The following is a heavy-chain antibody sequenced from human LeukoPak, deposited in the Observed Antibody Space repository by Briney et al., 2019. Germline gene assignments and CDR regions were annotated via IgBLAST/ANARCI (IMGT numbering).Heavy chain of an antibody. Sequence: GGSLRLSCAASGFTFSSYGMHWVRQAPGKGLEWVAFIRYDGSNKYCADSVKGRFTISRDNSKNTLYLQMNSPRAEDTAVYYCAKDPQKWESYFDYWGQGTLVTVSS. CDR2: IRYDGSNK. D-gene: IGHD1-26*01. J-gene: IGHJ4*02. V-gene: IGHV3-30*02. CDR1: GFTFSSYG. CDR3: AKDPQKWESYFDY.